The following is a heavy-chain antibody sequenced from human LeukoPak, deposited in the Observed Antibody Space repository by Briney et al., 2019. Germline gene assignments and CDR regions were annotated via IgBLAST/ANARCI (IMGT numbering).Heavy chain of an antibody. J-gene: IGHJ4*02. CDR3: ARVTGYTIEDYFDY. Sequence: SGTLSLTCTVSGGSISSYYWSWIRQPPGKGLEWIGYIYYSGSTNYNPSLKSRVTISVDTSKNQFSLKLSSVTAADTAVYYCARVTGYTIEDYFDYWGQGTLVTVSS. CDR2: IYYSGST. CDR1: GGSISSYY. D-gene: IGHD3-9*01. V-gene: IGHV4-59*01.